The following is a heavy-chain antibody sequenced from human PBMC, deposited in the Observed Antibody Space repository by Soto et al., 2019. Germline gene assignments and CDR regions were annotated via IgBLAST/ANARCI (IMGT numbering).Heavy chain of an antibody. D-gene: IGHD3-3*01. CDR3: ARGALYYDFWGAQTALRWFDP. V-gene: IGHV4-34*01. J-gene: IGHJ5*02. Sequence: QVQLQQWGAGLLKPSETLSLTCAVYGGSFSGYYWSWIRQPPGKGLEWIGEINHSGSTNYNPSLKSRVTISVDTSKNQFSLKLSSVTAADTAVYYCARGALYYDFWGAQTALRWFDPWGQGTLVTVSS. CDR1: GGSFSGYY. CDR2: INHSGST.